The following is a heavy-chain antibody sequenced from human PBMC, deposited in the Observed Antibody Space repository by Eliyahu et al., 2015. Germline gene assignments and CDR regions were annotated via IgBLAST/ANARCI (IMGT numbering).Heavy chain of an antibody. D-gene: IGHD3-22*01. CDR3: ARGPRGDYYDPRPYDAFDI. V-gene: IGHV3-64*01. CDR1: GFTFSXXA. CDR2: ISSNGGST. J-gene: IGHJ3*02. Sequence: EVQLVESGGGLVQPGGSLXLSCAASGFTFSXXAXHWVRQAPGKGLEYVSAISSNGGSTYYANSVKGRFTISRDNSKNTLYLQMGSLRAEDMAVYYCARGPRGDYYDPRPYDAFDIWGQGTMVTVSS.